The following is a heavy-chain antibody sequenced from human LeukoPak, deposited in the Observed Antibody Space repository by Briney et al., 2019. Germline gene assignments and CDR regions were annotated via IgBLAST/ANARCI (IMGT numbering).Heavy chain of an antibody. D-gene: IGHD3-3*01. CDR2: ISGSGGST. J-gene: IGHJ4*02. V-gene: IGHV3-23*01. CDR3: AKGGTVLRFLEWLLGGSYFDY. Sequence: GGSLRLSCAAPGFTFSSYAMSWVRQAPGKGLEWVSAISGSGGSTYYADSVKGRFTISRDNSKNTLYLQMNSLRAEDTAVYYCAKGGTVLRFLEWLLGGSYFDYWGQGTLVTVSS. CDR1: GFTFSSYA.